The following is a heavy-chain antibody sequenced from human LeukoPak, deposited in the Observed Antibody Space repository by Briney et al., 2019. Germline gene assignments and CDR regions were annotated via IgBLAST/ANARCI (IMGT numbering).Heavy chain of an antibody. J-gene: IGHJ4*02. CDR2: IYYSGST. V-gene: IGHV4-39*01. CDR3: ARRPTGSIAVAGNYFDY. D-gene: IGHD6-19*01. CDR1: GGSISSSTYY. Sequence: PSETLSLTCTVSGGSISSSTYYWGWIRQPPGKGLEWIGNIYYSGSTYYNSSLKSRVTISVDTSKNQFSLKLSSVTAADTAVYYCARRPTGSIAVAGNYFDYWGQGTLVTVSS.